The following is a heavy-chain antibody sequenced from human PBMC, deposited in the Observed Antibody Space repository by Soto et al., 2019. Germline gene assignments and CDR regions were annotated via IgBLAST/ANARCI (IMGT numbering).Heavy chain of an antibody. J-gene: IGHJ6*02. CDR1: GFTFSSYA. CDR3: ARDGRIAARPDYYYGMDV. V-gene: IGHV3-30-3*01. D-gene: IGHD6-6*01. CDR2: ISYDGSNK. Sequence: GGSLRLSCAASGFTFSSYAMHWVRQAPGKGLEWVAVISYDGSNKYYADSVKGRFTISRDNSKNTLYLQMNSLRAEDTAVYYCARDGRIAARPDYYYGMDVWGQGTTVTVSS.